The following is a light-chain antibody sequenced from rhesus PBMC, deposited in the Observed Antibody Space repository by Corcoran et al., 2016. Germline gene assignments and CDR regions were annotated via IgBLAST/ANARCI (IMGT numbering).Light chain of an antibody. Sequence: QAALTQPRSVSGSPGQSVTISCTGTSSDIGGYKYVSWYQQYPGTAPKLMIFEVSERPSGVSDRFSGSKSGNTASLTISGLQAEDEDDYHCSSYAGSDTFVFGSGTRLTVL. J-gene: IGLJ6*01. CDR2: EVS. CDR1: SSDIGGYKY. V-gene: IGLV2-32*02. CDR3: SSYAGSDTFV.